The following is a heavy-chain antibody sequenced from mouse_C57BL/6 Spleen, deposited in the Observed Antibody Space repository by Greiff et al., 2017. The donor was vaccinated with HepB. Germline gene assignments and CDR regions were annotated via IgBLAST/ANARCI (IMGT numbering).Heavy chain of an antibody. V-gene: IGHV1-52*01. Sequence: QVQLQQPGAELVRPGSSVKLSCKASGYTFTSYWMHWVKQRPIQGLEWIGNIDPSDSETHYNQKFKDKATLTVDKSSSTAYMQLSSLTSEDSAVYYCATFYTSYAMDYWGQGTSVTVSS. CDR2: IDPSDSET. CDR1: GYTFTSYW. CDR3: ATFYTSYAMDY. D-gene: IGHD2-12*01. J-gene: IGHJ4*01.